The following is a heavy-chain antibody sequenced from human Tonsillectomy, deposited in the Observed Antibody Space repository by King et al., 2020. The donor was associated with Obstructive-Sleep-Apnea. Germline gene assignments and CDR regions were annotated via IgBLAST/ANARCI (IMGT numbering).Heavy chain of an antibody. CDR2: ISYDGSNK. Sequence: VQLVESGGGVVQPGRSLRLSCAASGFTFSSSALHWFRQAPGKGLEWVAVISYDGSNKYYADSVKGRFTISRDNSKNTLYLQMNSLRAEDTAVYYCAGGLPYYGSGSYYPLRYWGQGTLVTVSS. CDR3: AGGLPYYGSGSYYPLRY. V-gene: IGHV3-30-3*01. J-gene: IGHJ4*02. CDR1: GFTFSSSA. D-gene: IGHD3-10*01.